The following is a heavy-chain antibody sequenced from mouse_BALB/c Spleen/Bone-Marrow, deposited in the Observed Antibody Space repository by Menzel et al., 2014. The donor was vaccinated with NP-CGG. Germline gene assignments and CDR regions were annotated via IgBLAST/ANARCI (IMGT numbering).Heavy chain of an antibody. V-gene: IGHV7-3*02. CDR1: GFTFTGYY. Sequence: EVMLVESGGGLVQPGGSLRLSCATSGFTFTGYYMSWVRQPPGKALEWLGFIRNKANGYTTEYSASVKGRFTISRDNSQSILYLQMNTLRAEDSATYYCARDNYYGYHWYFDVWGAGTTVTVSS. D-gene: IGHD1-2*01. CDR3: ARDNYYGYHWYFDV. J-gene: IGHJ1*01. CDR2: IRNKANGYTT.